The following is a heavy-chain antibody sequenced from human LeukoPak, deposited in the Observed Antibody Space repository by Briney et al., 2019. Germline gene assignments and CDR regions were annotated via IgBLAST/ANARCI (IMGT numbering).Heavy chain of an antibody. CDR3: ARDYDYVWGSYRYRAVRDY. J-gene: IGHJ4*02. D-gene: IGHD3-16*02. CDR1: GYTFTSYG. CDR2: ISAYNGNT. Sequence: GASVKVSCKASGYTFTSYGISWVRQAPGQGLEWMEWISAYNGNTNYAQKLQGRVTMTTDTSTSTAYMELRSLRSDDTAVYYCARDYDYVWGSYRYRAVRDYWGQGTLVTVSS. V-gene: IGHV1-18*01.